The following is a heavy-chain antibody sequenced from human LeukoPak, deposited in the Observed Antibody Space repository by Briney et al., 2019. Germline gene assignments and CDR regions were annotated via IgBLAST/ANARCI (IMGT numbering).Heavy chain of an antibody. Sequence: GESLTLSCAAYGFTFDDYSMHWVRQAPGKGLEWVWDINWNSGSIAYPDPVKGRFTISSDNAKNSPDLEMNSLRGEDTALYYCGKISGSYWGALDYWGQGTLVTVSS. CDR3: GKISGSYWGALDY. CDR2: INWNSGSI. J-gene: IGHJ4*02. D-gene: IGHD1-26*01. CDR1: GFTFDDYS. V-gene: IGHV3-9*01.